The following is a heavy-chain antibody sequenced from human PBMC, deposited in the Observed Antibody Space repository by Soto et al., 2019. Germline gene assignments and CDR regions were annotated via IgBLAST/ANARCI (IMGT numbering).Heavy chain of an antibody. J-gene: IGHJ3*01. CDR3: ARDIPEERYVTWGAFDV. V-gene: IGHV3-66*01. Sequence: EVQLVESGGGLVQPGGSLRLSCLASGFTVSSSFMNWVRQAPGKGLEWVSVIYRDGKTFYADSVKARFTISRDKAKNTLYLQMSGLRVGDTAVYYCARDIPEERYVTWGAFDVWGQGTMVTVSS. CDR1: GFTVSSSF. CDR2: IYRDGKT. D-gene: IGHD2-2*01.